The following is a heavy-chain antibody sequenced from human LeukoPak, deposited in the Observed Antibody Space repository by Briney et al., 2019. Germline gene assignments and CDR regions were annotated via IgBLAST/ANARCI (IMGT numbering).Heavy chain of an antibody. CDR1: GFTFSSYG. J-gene: IGHJ1*01. CDR2: ISGSGGST. D-gene: IGHD3-22*01. V-gene: IGHV3-23*01. Sequence: SGGSLRLSCAASGFTFSSYGMSWVRQAPGKGLEWVSAISGSGGSTYYADSVKGRFTISRDNSKNTLYLQMNSLRAEDTAVYYCAKRSPYYYDSSGYSAEYFQHWGQGTLVTVSS. CDR3: AKRSPYYYDSSGYSAEYFQH.